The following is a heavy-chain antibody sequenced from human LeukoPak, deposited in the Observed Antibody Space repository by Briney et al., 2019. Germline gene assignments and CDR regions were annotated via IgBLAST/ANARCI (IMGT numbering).Heavy chain of an antibody. CDR3: ARGRCSCSWLWNY. D-gene: IGHD6-13*01. J-gene: IGHJ4*02. CDR1: GFTFSNYW. Sequence: GGSLRLSCAASGFTFSNYWMTWVRQAPGKGLEWVANINRDGSEKYYVDSVKGRFTISIDNAKNSLYLQMNSLSAEDTAVYYCARGRCSCSWLWNYWGQGTMVTVSS. CDR2: INRDGSEK. V-gene: IGHV3-7*01.